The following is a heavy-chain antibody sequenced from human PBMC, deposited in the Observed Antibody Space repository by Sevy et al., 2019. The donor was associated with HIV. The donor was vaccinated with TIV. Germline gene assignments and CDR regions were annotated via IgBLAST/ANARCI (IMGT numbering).Heavy chain of an antibody. Sequence: ASVKVSCKASGYIFSGYYFYWVRQAPGQGLELMGWINPESGDTNYARKFQGRVTMTRDTSVTTAYMTLSRLKSNDTALYYCARGPLVSYCDFWKRAPDYWGQGTLVTVSS. D-gene: IGHD3-3*01. V-gene: IGHV1-2*02. CDR1: GYIFSGYY. CDR2: INPESGDT. J-gene: IGHJ4*02. CDR3: ARGPLVSYCDFWKRAPDY.